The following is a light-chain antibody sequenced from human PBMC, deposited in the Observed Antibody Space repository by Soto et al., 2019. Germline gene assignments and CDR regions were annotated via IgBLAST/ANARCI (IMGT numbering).Light chain of an antibody. CDR1: SRDVGAYNY. CDR2: EVS. V-gene: IGLV2-14*01. CDR3: SSFTTITTWV. Sequence: QSVLTQPASVSGSPGQSITISCTGTSRDVGAYNYVSWYQQHPGRAPKLMIYEVSYRPSGVSNRFSGSKSGNTASLTISGLQAEDEADYYCSSFTTITTWVFGGGTQLTVL. J-gene: IGLJ3*02.